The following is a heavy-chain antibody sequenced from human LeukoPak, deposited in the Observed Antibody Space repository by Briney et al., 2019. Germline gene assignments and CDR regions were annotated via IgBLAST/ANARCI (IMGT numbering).Heavy chain of an antibody. CDR1: GFTFSSYA. CDR3: VRAQPFGGC. J-gene: IGHJ4*02. Sequence: GRSLRLSCAASGFTFSSYAMHWVRQAPGKGLEWVAVISYDGSNKYYADSVKGRFTISRDNSKNTLYLQMNSLRAEDTAVYYCVRAQPFGGCWGQGTLVTVSS. V-gene: IGHV3-30-3*01. CDR2: ISYDGSNK. D-gene: IGHD3-10*01.